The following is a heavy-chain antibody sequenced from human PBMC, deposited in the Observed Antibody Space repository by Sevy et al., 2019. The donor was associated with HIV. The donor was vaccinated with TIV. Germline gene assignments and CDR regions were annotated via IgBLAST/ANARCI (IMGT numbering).Heavy chain of an antibody. CDR3: AREAAWYDSSGYYYGMDV. CDR2: ISSSSTI. Sequence: GESLKISCAASGFTFSSYSMNWVRQAPGKGLEWVSYISSSSTIYYADSVKGRFTISRDNAKNSLYLQMNSLRDEDTAVYYCAREAAWYDSSGYYYGMDVWGQGTTVTVSS. J-gene: IGHJ6*02. V-gene: IGHV3-48*02. CDR1: GFTFSSYS. D-gene: IGHD3-22*01.